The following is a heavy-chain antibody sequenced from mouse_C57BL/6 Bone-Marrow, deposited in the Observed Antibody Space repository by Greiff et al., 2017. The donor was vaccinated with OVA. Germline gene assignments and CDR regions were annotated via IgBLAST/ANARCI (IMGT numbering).Heavy chain of an antibody. Sequence: VQLPQPGAELVRPGTSVKLSCKASGYTFTSYWMHWVKQRPGQGLEWIGVIDPSDSYTNYNQKFKGKATLTVDTSSSTAYMQLSSLTSEDSAVYYCSPLMVTTGYWGQGTTLTVSS. V-gene: IGHV1-59*01. J-gene: IGHJ2*01. CDR2: IDPSDSYT. CDR3: SPLMVTTGY. CDR1: GYTFTSYW. D-gene: IGHD2-2*01.